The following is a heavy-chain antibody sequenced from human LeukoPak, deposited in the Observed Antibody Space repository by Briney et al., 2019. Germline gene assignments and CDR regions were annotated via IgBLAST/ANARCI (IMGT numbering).Heavy chain of an antibody. D-gene: IGHD6-13*01. V-gene: IGHV4-39*01. CDR3: ARQAYSSNLGWFDP. CDR1: GGSIGSSTYY. Sequence: SETLSLTCSVSGGSIGSSTYYWGWIRQPPGKGLEWIGNIYNSGSTYYNPSLKSRVTISVDTSKNQFSLKLSSVTAADTAVYYCARQAYSSNLGWFDPWGQGTLVTVSS. CDR2: IYNSGST. J-gene: IGHJ5*02.